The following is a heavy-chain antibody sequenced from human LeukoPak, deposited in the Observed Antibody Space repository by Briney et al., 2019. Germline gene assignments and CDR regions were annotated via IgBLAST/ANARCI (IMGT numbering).Heavy chain of an antibody. J-gene: IGHJ4*02. CDR2: IYYSGST. CDR3: ARGREYSTSWYYY. V-gene: IGHV4-59*01. CDR1: GGSISNYY. D-gene: IGHD6-13*01. Sequence: SETLSLTCTVSGGSISNYYWSWIRQPPGKGLEWIGYIYYSGSTDYNPSLKSRVTISLDTSKNQFSLKLSSVTAADTAVYYCARGREYSTSWYYYWGQGTLVTVSS.